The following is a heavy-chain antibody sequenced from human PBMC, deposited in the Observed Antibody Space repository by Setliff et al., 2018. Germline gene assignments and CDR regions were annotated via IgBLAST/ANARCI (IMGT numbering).Heavy chain of an antibody. Sequence: PSETLSLTCTVPGGSFSSSGYYWGWIRQPPGKGLEWIGSFYYSGSTYYNPSLKSRVTISVDTSKNQFSLKLTSVTAADTAVYYCARGRLLYVGDSHYFDNWGQGTLVTVSS. CDR2: FYYSGST. D-gene: IGHD4-17*01. CDR3: ARGRLLYVGDSHYFDN. CDR1: GGSFSSSGYY. V-gene: IGHV4-39*01. J-gene: IGHJ4*02.